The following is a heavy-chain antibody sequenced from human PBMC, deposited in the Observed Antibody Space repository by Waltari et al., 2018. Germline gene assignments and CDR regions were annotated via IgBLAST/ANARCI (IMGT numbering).Heavy chain of an antibody. CDR1: GDSVSTNY. CDR2: VHVTDTT. J-gene: IGHJ6*02. D-gene: IGHD1-26*01. CDR3: ARGVHFGGTFRGGADV. V-gene: IGHV4-4*07. Sequence: QVQLQESGPGLVKPSETLSLTCAVSGDSVSTNYWNWFRQPAGKGLEWIGRVHVTDTTFHNPALESRLTVSLDTSKNQISLRLSSVTAADTAVDYCARGVHFGGTFRGGADVWGQGTTVTVSS.